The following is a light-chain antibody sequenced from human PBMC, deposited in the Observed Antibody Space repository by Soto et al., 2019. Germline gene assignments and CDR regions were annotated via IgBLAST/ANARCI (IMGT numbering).Light chain of an antibody. CDR3: QQYGSTRDT. V-gene: IGKV3-20*01. Sequence: EIVLTQSPGTLSLSPGERATLSCRASQSVSGGNSLAWYQHKPGQAPRLLIYGASNRATGTPDKFSGSGSGTDFTLTISRLAHEDFAVYFCQQYGSTRDTFGPGTQREIK. J-gene: IGKJ2*01. CDR2: GAS. CDR1: QSVSGGNS.